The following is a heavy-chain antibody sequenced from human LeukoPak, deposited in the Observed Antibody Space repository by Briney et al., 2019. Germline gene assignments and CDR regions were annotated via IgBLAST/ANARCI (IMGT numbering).Heavy chain of an antibody. J-gene: IGHJ3*02. Sequence: PGGTLRLSCTASGFTVSTYWMSWVRQAPGKGLDCMANIKQDGSEKYYLDFVKGRIITSRDNAKNSLHLQMNSLRGEDTAVYYCARWGTYSSSWLGAFDMWGQGTMVTVSS. CDR1: GFTVSTYW. CDR3: ARWGTYSSSWLGAFDM. V-gene: IGHV3-7*05. CDR2: IKQDGSEK. D-gene: IGHD6-13*01.